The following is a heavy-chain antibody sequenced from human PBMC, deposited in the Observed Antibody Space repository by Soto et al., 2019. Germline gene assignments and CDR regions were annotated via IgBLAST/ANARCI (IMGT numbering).Heavy chain of an antibody. CDR1: GFTFSSYG. CDR2: IWYDGSNK. J-gene: IGHJ4*02. D-gene: IGHD5-12*01. V-gene: IGHV3-33*01. Sequence: GGSLRLSCAASGFTFSSYGMHWVRQAPGKGLEWVAVIWYDGSNKYYADSVKGRFTISRDNSKNTLYLQMNSLRAEDTAVYYCARTASDSGYDSPPFDYWGQGTLVTVSS. CDR3: ARTASDSGYDSPPFDY.